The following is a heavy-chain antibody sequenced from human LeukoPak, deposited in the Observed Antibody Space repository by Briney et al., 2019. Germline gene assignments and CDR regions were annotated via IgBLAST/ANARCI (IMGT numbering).Heavy chain of an antibody. Sequence: SETLSLTCTVSGGSISSYYWSWIRQPPGKGLEWIGYIYTSGSTNSNPSLKSRVTISVDTSKNQFSLKLSSVTAAGTAVYYCARCGMAGSGYIFDHWFGPWGQGTLVTVSS. CDR3: ARCGMAGSGYIFDHWFGP. V-gene: IGHV4-4*09. CDR1: GGSISSYY. CDR2: IYTSGST. D-gene: IGHD3-22*01. J-gene: IGHJ5*02.